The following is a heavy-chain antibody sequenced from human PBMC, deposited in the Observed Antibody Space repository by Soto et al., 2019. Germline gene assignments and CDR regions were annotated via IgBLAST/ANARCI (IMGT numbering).Heavy chain of an antibody. CDR3: ARVERDGYYDDAFDI. D-gene: IGHD1-26*01. CDR1: GCTFRSYA. V-gene: IGHV1-69*13. J-gene: IGHJ3*02. Sequence: ASMRVSCKASGCTFRSYAISWVRQAPGQVLEWMGGIIPIFGTANYAQKFQGRVTITADESKSTAYMELSSLRSEDTAVYYCARVERDGYYDDAFDIWGQGTMVTVSS. CDR2: IIPIFGTA.